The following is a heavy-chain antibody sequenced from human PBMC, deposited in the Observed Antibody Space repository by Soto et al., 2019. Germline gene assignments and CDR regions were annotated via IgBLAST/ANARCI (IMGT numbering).Heavy chain of an antibody. CDR3: VRSWGVYCSSTRCYSPWLDP. V-gene: IGHV3-48*03. D-gene: IGHD2-2*02. Sequence: GGSLRLSCVASGFTFSSHEMNWVRQAPGKGLEWVSYISSSGSPIDYPDSVRVRFTISRDNAKNSVILQMNSLRVEDTAVYYCVRSWGVYCSSTRCYSPWLDPWGQGTLVTVSS. CDR1: GFTFSSHE. J-gene: IGHJ5*02. CDR2: ISSSGSPI.